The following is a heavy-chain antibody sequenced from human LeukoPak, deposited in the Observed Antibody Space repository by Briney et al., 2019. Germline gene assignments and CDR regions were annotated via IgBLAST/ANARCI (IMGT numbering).Heavy chain of an antibody. V-gene: IGHV3-20*04. CDR2: INWNGGNT. CDR3: ARARRVVPDAFDI. Sequence: PGGSLRLSCAASGFTFDDFGMSWVRQPPGKGLEWVSGINWNGGNTGYADSVKGRFTISRDNAKNSLYLQMNSLRAEDTALYYCARARRVVPDAFDIWGQGTMVTVSS. J-gene: IGHJ3*02. CDR1: GFTFDDFG. D-gene: IGHD2-15*01.